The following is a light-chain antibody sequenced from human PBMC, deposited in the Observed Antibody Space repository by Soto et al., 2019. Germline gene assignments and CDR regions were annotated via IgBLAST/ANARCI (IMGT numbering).Light chain of an antibody. J-gene: IGLJ3*02. Sequence: QSVLTQPPSVSGAPGQRVTISCSGNSSNIGAGFDVHWYQHLPGTAPKLLIYANINRPSGVPDRFSGSKSGTSASLAITELQAEDEADYYCQSYDSSLSGWLFGGGTQLTVL. CDR3: QSYDSSLSGWL. V-gene: IGLV1-40*01. CDR1: SSNIGAGFD. CDR2: ANI.